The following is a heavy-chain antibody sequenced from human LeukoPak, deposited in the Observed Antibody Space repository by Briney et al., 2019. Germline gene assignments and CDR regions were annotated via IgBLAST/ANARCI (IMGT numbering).Heavy chain of an antibody. V-gene: IGHV3-48*04. D-gene: IGHD3-16*01. Sequence: GGSLRLSCAASGFTFSIYSMNWVRQAPGKGLEWISFIDSTSRTVFYADSVKGRFTTSRDNAKNSLFLQMNSLRAEDTAVYYCARRVPSQVITDYFDYWGQGTLVTVSS. CDR3: ARRVPSQVITDYFDY. CDR1: GFTFSIYS. J-gene: IGHJ4*02. CDR2: IDSTSRTV.